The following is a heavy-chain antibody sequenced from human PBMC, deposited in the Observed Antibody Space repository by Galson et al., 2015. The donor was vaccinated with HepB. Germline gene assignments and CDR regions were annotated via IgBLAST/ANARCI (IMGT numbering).Heavy chain of an antibody. CDR1: GFTFSTYA. D-gene: IGHD1-26*01. CDR3: AKDLIVGATT. J-gene: IGHJ5*02. V-gene: IGHV3-23*01. CDR2: ISGGGGSS. Sequence: SLRLSCAASGFTFSTYAMNWVRQAPGKGLEWVSAISGGGGSSYYADSVKGRFTISRDKSKKTLFLQMNSLRAEDTAVYYCAKDLIVGATTWGQGTLVTVSS.